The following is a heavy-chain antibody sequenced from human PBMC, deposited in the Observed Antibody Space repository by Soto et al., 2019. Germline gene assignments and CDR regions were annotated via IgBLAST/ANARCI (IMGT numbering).Heavy chain of an antibody. D-gene: IGHD4-17*01. J-gene: IGHJ4*02. CDR3: ARDTYSSTTVTIREY. V-gene: IGHV3-48*02. Sequence: HPGGSLRLSCAASGFTFTRHSMNWVRHAAGKGLEWISYISDSSGTIYYADSVKGRFTISRDNVQNSLYLQMNSLRDEDTAVYYCARDTYSSTTVTIREYWGKGT. CDR1: GFTFTRHS. CDR2: ISDSSGTI.